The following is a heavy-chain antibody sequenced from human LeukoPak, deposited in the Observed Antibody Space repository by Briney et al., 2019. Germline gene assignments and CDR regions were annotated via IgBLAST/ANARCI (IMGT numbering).Heavy chain of an antibody. D-gene: IGHD3-10*01. Sequence: SETLSLTCTVSGGSINSSSYYWGWIRQPPGKALEWIGSIYHSGYAYYNPSLKSRVTISVDTSKNQFSLKLSSVTAADTAVYYCARSSMFRGVTVDYWGQGTLVTVSS. V-gene: IGHV4-39*01. CDR3: ARSSMFRGVTVDY. J-gene: IGHJ4*02. CDR1: GGSINSSSYY. CDR2: IYHSGYA.